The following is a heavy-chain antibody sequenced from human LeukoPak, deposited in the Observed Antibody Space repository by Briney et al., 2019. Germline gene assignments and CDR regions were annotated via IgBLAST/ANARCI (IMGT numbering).Heavy chain of an antibody. D-gene: IGHD3-22*01. CDR3: AREGPTYYYDSSGYNQPDWFDP. CDR1: GYTFTGYY. J-gene: IGHJ5*02. V-gene: IGHV1-2*02. CDR2: INPNSGGT. Sequence: ASVRVSCKASGYTFTGYYMHWVRQAPGQGLEWMGWINPNSGGTNYAQKFQGRVTMTRDTSISTAYMELSRLRSDDTAVYYCAREGPTYYYDSSGYNQPDWFDPWGQGTLVTVSS.